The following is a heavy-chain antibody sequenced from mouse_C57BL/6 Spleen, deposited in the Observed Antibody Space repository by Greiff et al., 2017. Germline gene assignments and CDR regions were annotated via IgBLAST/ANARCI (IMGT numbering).Heavy chain of an antibody. D-gene: IGHD1-1*01. Sequence: QVQLQQSGAELARPGASVKLSCKASGYTFTSYGISWVKQRTGQGLEWIGEIYPRSGNTYYNEKFKGKATLTADKSSSTAYMELRSLTSEDSAVYFCAREDYYGSTPFADWGKGTLVTVSA. CDR3: AREDYYGSTPFAD. V-gene: IGHV1-81*01. CDR2: IYPRSGNT. CDR1: GYTFTSYG. J-gene: IGHJ3*01.